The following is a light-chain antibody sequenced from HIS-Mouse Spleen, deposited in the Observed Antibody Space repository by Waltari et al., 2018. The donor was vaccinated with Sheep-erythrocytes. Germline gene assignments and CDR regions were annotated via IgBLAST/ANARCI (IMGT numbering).Light chain of an antibody. J-gene: IGLJ3*02. CDR1: SSDVGGYNY. Sequence: QSALTQPRSVSGSPGQSVTISCIGTSSDVGGYNYVSWYQQHPGKAPKLMIYDVSKRPSGVPDRVSGSKSGNTASLTISGLQSEDEADYYCAAWDDSLNGRVFGGGTKLTVL. V-gene: IGLV2-11*01. CDR2: DVS. CDR3: AAWDDSLNGRV.